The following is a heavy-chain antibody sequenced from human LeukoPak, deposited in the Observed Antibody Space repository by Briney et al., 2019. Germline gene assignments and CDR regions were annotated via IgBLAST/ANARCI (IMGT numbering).Heavy chain of an antibody. CDR1: GGSISSSSYY. D-gene: IGHD5-18*01. CDR3: ARDNPYTADDY. CDR2: IYYSGST. V-gene: IGHV4-30-4*08. J-gene: IGHJ4*02. Sequence: PSETLSLTCTVSGGSISSSSYYWGWIRQPPGKGLEWIGYIYYSGSTYYNPSLKSRVTISIDTSKNQFSLKLSSVTAADTAVYYCARDNPYTADDYWGQGTLVTVSS.